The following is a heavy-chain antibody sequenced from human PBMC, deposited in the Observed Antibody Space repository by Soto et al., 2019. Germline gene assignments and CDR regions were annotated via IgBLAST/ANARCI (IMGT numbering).Heavy chain of an antibody. CDR3: ASPEVPYGYPAAFDY. J-gene: IGHJ4*02. D-gene: IGHD4-17*01. Sequence: EVQLVQSGGGLVQPGGSLKLSCVASGFTFSGYAMHWVRQAPGKGLEWVGRIRTKPNNYATIYSASVRGRFTISRDDSRNATYLQMDSLRVEDTAVYYCASPEVPYGYPAAFDYWGQGTLVTVAS. CDR1: GFTFSGYA. CDR2: IRTKPNNYAT. V-gene: IGHV3-73*02.